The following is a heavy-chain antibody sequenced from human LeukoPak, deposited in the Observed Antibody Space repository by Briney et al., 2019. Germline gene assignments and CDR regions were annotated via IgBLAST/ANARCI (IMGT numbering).Heavy chain of an antibody. D-gene: IGHD3-10*01. CDR2: IKQDGSVE. Sequence: GGSLRLSLAASGFTYTNYWMAWVRQAPGKGLQWVASIKQDGSVEYYVDSVKGRFTISRDNAKNLQYLQMNSLRVEDMGVYYCARWGDDSGIYYIAYWGQGTLVTVSS. J-gene: IGHJ4*02. CDR3: ARWGDDSGIYYIAY. V-gene: IGHV3-7*01. CDR1: GFTYTNYW.